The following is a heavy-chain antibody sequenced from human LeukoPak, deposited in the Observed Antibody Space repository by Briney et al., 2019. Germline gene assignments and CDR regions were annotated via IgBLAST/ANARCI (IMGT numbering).Heavy chain of an antibody. V-gene: IGHV4-59*01. CDR3: ARDAYYYDSSGWPTGGFDP. CDR2: IYYSGST. D-gene: IGHD3-22*01. J-gene: IGHJ5*02. Sequence: PSETLSLTCTVSGGSISSYYWSWTRQPPGKGLEWIGYIYYSGSTNYNPSLKSRVTISVDTSKNQFSLKLSSVTAADTAVYYCARDAYYYDSSGWPTGGFDPWGQGTLVTVSS. CDR1: GGSISSYY.